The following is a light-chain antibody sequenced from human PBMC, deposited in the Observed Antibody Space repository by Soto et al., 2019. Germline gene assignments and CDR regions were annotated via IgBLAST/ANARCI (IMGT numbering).Light chain of an antibody. CDR2: KAS. V-gene: IGKV1-5*03. CDR3: QQYRT. CDR1: QSISSW. J-gene: IGKJ1*01. Sequence: DIQMTQSPSTLSSSVGDRFTITCRASQSISSWLAWYQQKPGKAPKLLIYKASSLESGVPSRFSGSGSGTDFTLTISRLEPEDFAVYYCQQYRTFGQGTKVDIK.